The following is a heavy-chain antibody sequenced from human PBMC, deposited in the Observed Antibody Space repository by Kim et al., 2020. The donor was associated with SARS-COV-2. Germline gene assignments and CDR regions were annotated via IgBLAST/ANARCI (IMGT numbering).Heavy chain of an antibody. CDR1: GFTFDDYT. V-gene: IGHV3-43*01. J-gene: IGHJ4*02. D-gene: IGHD5-12*01. CDR3: AKDKYSGYDPALDY. CDR2: ISWDGGST. Sequence: GESLKISCAASGFTFDDYTMHWVRQAPGKGLEWVSLISWDGGSTYYADSVKGRFTISRDNSKNSLYLQMNSLRTEDTALYYCAKDKYSGYDPALDYWGQGTLVTVSS.